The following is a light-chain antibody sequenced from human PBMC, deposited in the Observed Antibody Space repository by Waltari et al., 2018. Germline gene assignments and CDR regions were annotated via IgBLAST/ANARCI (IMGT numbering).Light chain of an antibody. Sequence: MLTQPHSVSESPGKTVTISCTRSSGSIASNYVQWYQQRPGSAPTTVIYEDNQRPSGVPDRFSGSIDSSSNSASLTISGLKTEDEADYYCQSYDSSTHVVFGGGTKLTVL. CDR3: QSYDSSTHVV. V-gene: IGLV6-57*03. J-gene: IGLJ2*01. CDR1: SGSIASNY. CDR2: EDN.